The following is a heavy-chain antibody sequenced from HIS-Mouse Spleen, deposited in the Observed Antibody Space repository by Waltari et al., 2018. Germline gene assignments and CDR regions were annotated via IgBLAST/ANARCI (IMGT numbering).Heavy chain of an antibody. CDR3: ARDRGQWLANDAFDI. J-gene: IGHJ3*02. D-gene: IGHD6-19*01. Sequence: EVQLVESGGGLVKPGGSLRLSVAASGFTVSSYSMNWVRQAPGKGRECDASMSRSCSTRYDTDSVKGRLTITRDNAKNALYLQMTSLRAEDTAVYYCARDRGQWLANDAFDIWGQGTMVTVSS. V-gene: IGHV3-21*01. CDR2: MSRSCSTR. CDR1: GFTVSSYS.